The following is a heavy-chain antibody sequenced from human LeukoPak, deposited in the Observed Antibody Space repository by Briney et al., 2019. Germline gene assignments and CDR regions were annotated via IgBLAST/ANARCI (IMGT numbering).Heavy chain of an antibody. D-gene: IGHD3-10*01. J-gene: IGHJ3*02. CDR1: GFAFSTYD. Sequence: GGSLRLSCAASGFAFSTYDMTWVRQAPGKGLEGVAFISDDGSNKYYADSVKGRFTISRDNSKNTLYLQMNSLRAEDTAVCYCAKDPTRVPGAFDTWGQGTMVTVSS. CDR2: ISDDGSNK. CDR3: AKDPTRVPGAFDT. V-gene: IGHV3-30*02.